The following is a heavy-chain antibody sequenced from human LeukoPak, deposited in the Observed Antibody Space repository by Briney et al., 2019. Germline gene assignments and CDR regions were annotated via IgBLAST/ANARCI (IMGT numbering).Heavy chain of an antibody. V-gene: IGHV3-21*01. CDR1: GFTFSSYS. D-gene: IGHD2-2*01. CDR2: ISSSSSYI. CDR3: ARDGVLPADIDAFDI. J-gene: IGHJ3*02. Sequence: GGPLRLSCAASGFTFSSYSMNWVRQAPGKGLEWVSSISSSSSYIYYADSVKGRFTISRDNAKNSLYLQMNSLRAEDTAVYYCARDGVLPADIDAFDIWGQGTMVTVSS.